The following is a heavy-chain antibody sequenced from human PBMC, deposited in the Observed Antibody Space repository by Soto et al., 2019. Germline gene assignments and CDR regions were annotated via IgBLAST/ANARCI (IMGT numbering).Heavy chain of an antibody. V-gene: IGHV1-18*01. CDR1: GDSFSSYC. J-gene: IGHJ6*02. Sequence: GASVKVCCKASGDSFSSYCITWVRQAPGQGLEWLGWISPYNDDTKYAQRLQGRVTMTTDTSTRTAYMDIRGLRSDDTAIYYCARGGYYDSSGARNYHYYGMDVWGQGTTVTVSS. CDR2: ISPYNDDT. D-gene: IGHD3-22*01. CDR3: ARGGYYDSSGARNYHYYGMDV.